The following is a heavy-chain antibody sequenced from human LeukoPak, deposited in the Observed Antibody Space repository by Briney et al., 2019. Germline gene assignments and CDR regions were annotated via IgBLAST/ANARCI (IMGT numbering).Heavy chain of an antibody. CDR2: IKPRDGTT. Sequence: ASVKVSCKSSVHTFNNHFIHWVRPAPGQGLEWMGIIKPRDGTTRTLQKFQGRVTMTRDTSTSTLYMGPSSLRSEVTATYFCARGADQDFDFWGQGTLVTVSS. CDR1: VHTFNNHF. CDR3: ARGADQDFDF. J-gene: IGHJ4*02. V-gene: IGHV1-46*02.